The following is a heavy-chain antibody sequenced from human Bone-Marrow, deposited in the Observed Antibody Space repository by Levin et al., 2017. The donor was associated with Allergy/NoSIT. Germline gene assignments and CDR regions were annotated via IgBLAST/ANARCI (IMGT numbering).Heavy chain of an antibody. D-gene: IGHD3-22*01. CDR2: IWYDGSNE. CDR1: GFSFSDYG. J-gene: IGHJ6*02. CDR3: ARDLANSSRVYSGAMDV. V-gene: IGHV3-33*01. Sequence: PGGSLRLSCAASGFSFSDYGMHWVRQAPGKGLEWVAVIWYDGSNEYYADSVRGRFTISRDKSKNTLSLQMNSLRGDDTAVYYCARDLANSSRVYSGAMDVWGQGTTVTVSS.